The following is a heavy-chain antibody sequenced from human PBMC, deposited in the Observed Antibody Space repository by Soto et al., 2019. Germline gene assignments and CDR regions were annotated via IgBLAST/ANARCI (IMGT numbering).Heavy chain of an antibody. Sequence: GGSLRLSCAASGFTFSSYWMHWVRQAPGKGLVWVSRINSEGRSTSYADSVKGRFTISRDNAKNTLYLQMNSLRAEDTAVYYCARVRSGGFDAFDIWGQGTMVTVSS. CDR2: INSEGRST. CDR1: GFTFSSYW. J-gene: IGHJ3*02. V-gene: IGHV3-74*01. D-gene: IGHD3-16*01. CDR3: ARVRSGGFDAFDI.